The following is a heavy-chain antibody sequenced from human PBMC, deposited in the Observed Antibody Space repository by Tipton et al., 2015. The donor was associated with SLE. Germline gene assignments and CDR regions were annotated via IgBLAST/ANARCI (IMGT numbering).Heavy chain of an antibody. J-gene: IGHJ4*02. Sequence: TLSLTCTVSGCSISSSSYYWGWIRQPPGKGLEWIGSIYYSGSTYYNPSLKSRVTISLDTSKKQFSLNLRFVTAADTAVYYCANTEYVFFNGDFWGQGKPVTVSS. CDR2: IYYSGST. CDR1: GCSISSSSYY. V-gene: IGHV4-39*07. CDR3: ANTEYVFFNGDF. D-gene: IGHD2/OR15-2a*01.